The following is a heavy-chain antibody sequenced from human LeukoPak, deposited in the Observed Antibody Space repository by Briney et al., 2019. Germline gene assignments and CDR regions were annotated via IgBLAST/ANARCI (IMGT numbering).Heavy chain of an antibody. CDR1: GYTFTSYG. Sequence: AXVKVSCKASGYTFTSYGISWVRQAPGQGLEWMGWISAYNGNTNYAQKLQGRVTMTTDTSTSTAYMELRSLRSDDTAVYYCARESEEYYYDSSGYFDYWGQGTLVTVSS. D-gene: IGHD3-22*01. V-gene: IGHV1-18*01. J-gene: IGHJ4*02. CDR2: ISAYNGNT. CDR3: ARESEEYYYDSSGYFDY.